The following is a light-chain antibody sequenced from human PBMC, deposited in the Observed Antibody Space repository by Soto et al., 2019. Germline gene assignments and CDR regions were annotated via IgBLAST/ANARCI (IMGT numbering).Light chain of an antibody. Sequence: DIQMTQSPSSLSTSVGDRVTITCRASQSIRTYLNWYQQKPGKAPKLLIYDASSLESGVPSRFSGSGSGTEFTLTISSLQPDDFATYYCQHYNSYSEACGQGTKVDI. CDR2: DAS. CDR3: QHYNSYSEA. CDR1: QSIRTY. J-gene: IGKJ1*01. V-gene: IGKV1-5*01.